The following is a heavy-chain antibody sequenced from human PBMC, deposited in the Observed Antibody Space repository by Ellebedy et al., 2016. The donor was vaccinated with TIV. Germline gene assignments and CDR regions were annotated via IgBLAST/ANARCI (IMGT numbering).Heavy chain of an antibody. D-gene: IGHD3-10*01. CDR3: ARDSSSNYFGSGSY. J-gene: IGHJ4*02. CDR2: ITGGATAT. Sequence: GGSLRLXXVGSGFTFENYAMSWVRQAPGKGLEWVSIITGGATATYNADSVKGRFIISRDNSKNTLDLQMNSLKAEDTAVYYCARDSSSNYFGSGSYWGQGTLVTVSS. V-gene: IGHV3-23*01. CDR1: GFTFENYA.